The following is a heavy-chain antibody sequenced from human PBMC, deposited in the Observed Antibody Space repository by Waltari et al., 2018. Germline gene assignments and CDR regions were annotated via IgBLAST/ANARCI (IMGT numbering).Heavy chain of an antibody. Sequence: QLQLQESGPGLVKPSETLSLTCTVSGGSIIRSNYYWGWLRQPPGKGLEWIGSIYNSAITYYNPSLKSRVTISVDTSKHQFSLRLSSVTAADTAVYYCARSLGDPDYFDYWGQGTLVTVSS. J-gene: IGHJ4*02. CDR3: ARSLGDPDYFDY. D-gene: IGHD2-21*02. V-gene: IGHV4-39*01. CDR2: IYNSAIT. CDR1: GGSIIRSNYY.